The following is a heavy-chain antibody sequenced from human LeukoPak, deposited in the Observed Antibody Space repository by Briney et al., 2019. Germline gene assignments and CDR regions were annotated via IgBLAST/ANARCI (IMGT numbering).Heavy chain of an antibody. CDR3: AREAAITMVRGVIIPAYYYYMDV. J-gene: IGHJ6*03. CDR1: GGSISSYY. Sequence: SETLSLTCTVSGGSISSYYWSWIRQPAGKGLEWIGRIYTSGSTNYNPSLKSRVTMSVDTSKNQFSLKLSSVTAADTAVYYCAREAAITMVRGVIIPAYYYYMDVWGKGTTVTISS. CDR2: IYTSGST. V-gene: IGHV4-4*07. D-gene: IGHD3-10*01.